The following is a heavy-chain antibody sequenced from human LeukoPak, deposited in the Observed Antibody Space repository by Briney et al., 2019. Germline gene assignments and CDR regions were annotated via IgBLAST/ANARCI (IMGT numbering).Heavy chain of an antibody. CDR1: GYTFTSYD. D-gene: IGHD3-10*01. Sequence: GAPVKVSCKASGYTFTSYDINWVRQATGQGLEWMGWMNPNSGNTGYAQKFQGRVTMTRNTSISTAYMELSSLRSEDTAVYYCARGGRFGELLQIVSMDVWGQGTTVTVSS. V-gene: IGHV1-8*01. CDR2: MNPNSGNT. J-gene: IGHJ6*02. CDR3: ARGGRFGELLQIVSMDV.